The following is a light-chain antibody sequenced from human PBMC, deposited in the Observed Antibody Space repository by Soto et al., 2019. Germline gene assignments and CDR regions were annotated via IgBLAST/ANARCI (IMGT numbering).Light chain of an antibody. Sequence: EIELTQSPGTLSLSPGERATLSCRASQSVGSNYLAWYQQKPGQAPRLLIYGASSRATGIPDRFSGSGSGTDFTLTINRLEPEDFAVYYCQRYGSSQFTFGPGTKVDIK. V-gene: IGKV3-20*01. CDR1: QSVGSNY. CDR2: GAS. CDR3: QRYGSSQFT. J-gene: IGKJ3*01.